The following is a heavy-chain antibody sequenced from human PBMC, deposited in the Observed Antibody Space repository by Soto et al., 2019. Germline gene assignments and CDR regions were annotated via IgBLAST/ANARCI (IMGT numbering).Heavy chain of an antibody. V-gene: IGHV1-69*12. J-gene: IGHJ4*02. CDR1: GGTFSTYT. CDR3: AGGMCFGGSCYLDV. CDR2: ISPGIDIR. Sequence: QVKLVQSGAEVKKPGSSVKVSCKASGGTFSTYTLYWVRQPPGQGLEWMGGISPGIDIRDYAQKFQGRVTITADESTSTVYMQLSTLSEDTALYYCAGGMCFGGSCYLDVWGQGTLVTVSS. D-gene: IGHD2-15*01.